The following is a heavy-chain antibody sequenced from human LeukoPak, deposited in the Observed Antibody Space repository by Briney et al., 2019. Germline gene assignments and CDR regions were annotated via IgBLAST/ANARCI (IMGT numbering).Heavy chain of an antibody. Sequence: ASVKVSCKASGGTFSSYAISWVRQAPGQGLEWMGGIIPIFGTANYAQKFQGRATITADESTSTAYMELSSLRSEDTAVYYCARGVIAAAGPPLDAFDIWGQGTMVTVSS. CDR2: IIPIFGTA. D-gene: IGHD6-13*01. CDR3: ARGVIAAAGPPLDAFDI. J-gene: IGHJ3*02. V-gene: IGHV1-69*13. CDR1: GGTFSSYA.